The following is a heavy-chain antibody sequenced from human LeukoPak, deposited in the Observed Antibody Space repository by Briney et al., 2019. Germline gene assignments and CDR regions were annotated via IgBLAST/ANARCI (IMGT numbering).Heavy chain of an antibody. J-gene: IGHJ4*02. CDR2: ISGYNGNT. CDR1: GYTFSSYG. D-gene: IGHD3-16*01. V-gene: IGHV1-18*01. CDR3: ARSSLGMITAGPFDY. Sequence: GASVKVSCKASGYTFSSYGIAWVRQAPGQGLEWMGWISGYNGNTNYAQKLQGRVSMTTDTFTTTAYMELRSLTSDDTALYYCARSSLGMITAGPFDYWGQGTLVTVSS.